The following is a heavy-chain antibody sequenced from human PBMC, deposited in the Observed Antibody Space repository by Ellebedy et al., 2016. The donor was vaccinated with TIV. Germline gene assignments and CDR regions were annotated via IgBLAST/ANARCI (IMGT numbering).Heavy chain of an antibody. CDR2: VWFAGFNK. CDR1: GFLFNSGV. CDR3: ARDFTQWLVHPYGLDI. Sequence: GESLEISCAAPGFLFNSGVMKWLPFSPAKPVGRVGGVWFAGFNKYYADSVNGRFTISRDNSKNTLYLQMNSLRADDTAVYYCARDFTQWLVHPYGLDIWGQGTMVTVSS. J-gene: IGHJ6*02. V-gene: IGHV3-33*07. D-gene: IGHD6-19*01.